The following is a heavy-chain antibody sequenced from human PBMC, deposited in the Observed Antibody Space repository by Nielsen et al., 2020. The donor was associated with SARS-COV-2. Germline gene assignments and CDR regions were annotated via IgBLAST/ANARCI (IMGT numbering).Heavy chain of an antibody. D-gene: IGHD5-24*01. J-gene: IGHJ4*02. V-gene: IGHV3-11*05. Sequence: GESLKISCAASGFTCSDYYMSWIRQAPGKGLEWVSYMSSSGYTNYVDSVKGRFTISRDNAKNSLYLQMNSLRAEDTAVYYCAREGRDLPLDYWGQGVLVTVSS. CDR2: MSSSGYT. CDR1: GFTCSDYY. CDR3: AREGRDLPLDY.